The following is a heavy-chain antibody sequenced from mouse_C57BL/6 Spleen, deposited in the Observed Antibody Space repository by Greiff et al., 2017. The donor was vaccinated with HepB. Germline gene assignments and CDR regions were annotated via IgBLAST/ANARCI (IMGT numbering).Heavy chain of an antibody. V-gene: IGHV1-82*01. CDR2: IYPGDGDT. CDR3: ARSITTVVPYYFDY. Sequence: LLESGPELVKPGASVKISCKASGYAFSSSWMNWVKQRPGKGLEWIGRIYPGDGDTNYNGKFKGKATLTADKSSSTAYMQLSSLTSEDSAVYFCARSITTVVPYYFDYWGQGTTLTVSS. CDR1: GYAFSSSW. D-gene: IGHD1-1*01. J-gene: IGHJ2*01.